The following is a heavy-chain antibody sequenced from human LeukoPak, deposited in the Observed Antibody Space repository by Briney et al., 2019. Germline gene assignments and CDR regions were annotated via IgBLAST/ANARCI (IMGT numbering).Heavy chain of an antibody. D-gene: IGHD3-3*01. J-gene: IGHJ6*03. CDR3: ARSYYGFWSGSAEYYYYMDV. CDR1: GYTFTSYD. Sequence: ASVKVSCKASGYTFTSYDINWVRQATGQGLEWMGWMNPNSGNTGYAENFQGRVTMTTNTSISTAYMELSNLRSEDTAVYYCARSYYGFWSGSAEYYYYMDVWGKGTTVTVSS. CDR2: MNPNSGNT. V-gene: IGHV1-8*01.